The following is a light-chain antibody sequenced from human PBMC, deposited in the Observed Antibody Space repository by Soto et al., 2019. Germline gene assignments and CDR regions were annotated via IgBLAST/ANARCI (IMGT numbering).Light chain of an antibody. CDR1: QSVSSY. CDR3: QQRSNWPT. CDR2: DAS. V-gene: IGKV3-11*01. J-gene: IGKJ5*01. Sequence: DSVLTQSPATLYLSPGERATLSCRAIQSVSSYLAWYQQKPGQAPSLLIYDASNRATGIPARFSGSGSGTDFTLTISSLEPEDCAGYYCQQRSNWPTFGQGTRLEL.